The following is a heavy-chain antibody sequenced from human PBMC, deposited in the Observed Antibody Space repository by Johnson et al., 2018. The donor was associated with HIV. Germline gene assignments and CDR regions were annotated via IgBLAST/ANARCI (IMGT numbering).Heavy chain of an antibody. CDR3: ATIVIRIGDYGRLGKMEEDAFDI. CDR2: ISHDGINK. Sequence: QLVESGGGVVQPGRSLSLSCVASEFTFSDYAMHWVRQAPGRGLESMALISHDGINKYYADSVRGRFTISRANSKSTLYLQMNSLRAEDTVVYYCATIVIRIGDYGRLGKMEEDAFDICGQGTMVIVSS. J-gene: IGHJ3*02. D-gene: IGHD2/OR15-2a*01. V-gene: IGHV3-30*14. CDR1: EFTFSDYA.